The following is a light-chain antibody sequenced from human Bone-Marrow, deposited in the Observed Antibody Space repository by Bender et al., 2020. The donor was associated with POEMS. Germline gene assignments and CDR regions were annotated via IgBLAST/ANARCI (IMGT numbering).Light chain of an antibody. CDR3: CSYAGGIVYA. Sequence: QSALTQPASVSGSPGQSITISCTGTSGDIGGYNYVSWYQQHPGKAPKLMIFDVTNRPSGVSNRFSGSKSGNTASLTISGLQAEDEADYYCCSYAGGIVYAFGIGTKVTVL. J-gene: IGLJ1*01. CDR1: SGDIGGYNY. CDR2: DVT. V-gene: IGLV2-14*03.